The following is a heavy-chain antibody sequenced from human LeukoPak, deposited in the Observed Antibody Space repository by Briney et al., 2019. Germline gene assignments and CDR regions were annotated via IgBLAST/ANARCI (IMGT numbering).Heavy chain of an antibody. CDR3: ASYSNPYYYYYGMDV. V-gene: IGHV3-7*01. CDR1: GFTFSSYA. J-gene: IGHJ6*02. Sequence: GGSLRLSCAASGFTFSSYAMSWVRQAPGKGLEWVANIKQDGSEKYYVDSVKGRFTISRDNAKNSLYLQMNSLRAEDTAVYYCASYSNPYYYYYGMDVWGQGTTVTVSS. D-gene: IGHD6-13*01. CDR2: IKQDGSEK.